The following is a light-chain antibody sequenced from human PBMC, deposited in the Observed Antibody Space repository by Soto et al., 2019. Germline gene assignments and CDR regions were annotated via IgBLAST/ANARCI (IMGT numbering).Light chain of an antibody. CDR2: SNN. CDR3: QSYDSSLRGFYV. V-gene: IGLV1-40*01. J-gene: IGLJ1*01. Sequence: QSVLTQPPSVSGAPGQRVTISCTGGSSNIGAGYDVHWYQQLPGTAPKLLIDSNNNRPSGVPDRFSGSKSGTSASLAITWLQAEDEADYYCQSYDSSLRGFYVFGTGTKVTVL. CDR1: SSNIGAGYD.